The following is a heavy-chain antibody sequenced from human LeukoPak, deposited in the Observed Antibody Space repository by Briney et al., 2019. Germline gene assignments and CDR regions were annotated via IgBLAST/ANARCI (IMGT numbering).Heavy chain of an antibody. CDR1: GFTFSSYW. J-gene: IGHJ4*02. CDR3: ARVRAYYGDYHPDY. Sequence: GGSLRLSCAASGFTFSSYWMSWVRQAPGKGLEWVANIKQDGSEKYYVDSVKGRFTISRDNAKNSLYPQMNSLRAEDTAVYYCARVRAYYGDYHPDYWGQGTLVTVSS. D-gene: IGHD4-17*01. V-gene: IGHV3-7*03. CDR2: IKQDGSEK.